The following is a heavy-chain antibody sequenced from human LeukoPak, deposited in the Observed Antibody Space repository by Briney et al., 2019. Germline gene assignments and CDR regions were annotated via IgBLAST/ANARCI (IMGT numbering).Heavy chain of an antibody. D-gene: IGHD2-2*01. J-gene: IGHJ4*02. V-gene: IGHV5-51*01. CDR1: GYSFTKYW. CDR3: ARQDCSTANCRYHFDY. CDR2: IYPGDSDT. Sequence: GESLKISCEASGYSFTKYWIGWVRQMPGKGLEWMGIIYPGDSDTRYSPSSQGQVTISADKSISTAYLQWSSLKTSDTAIYYCARQDCSTANCRYHFDYWGQGTLVTVFS.